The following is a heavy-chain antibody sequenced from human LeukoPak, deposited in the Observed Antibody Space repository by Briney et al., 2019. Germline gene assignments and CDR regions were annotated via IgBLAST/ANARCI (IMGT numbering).Heavy chain of an antibody. Sequence: PGGSLRLSCAASGFTFSSYGIHWVRQAPGKGLEWVAFIRYDGSNKYYADSVKGRFTISRDNSKNTLSLQMNSLRAEDTAVYYCAKDRGGYCSGGSCYYFDDWGQGTLVIVSS. D-gene: IGHD2-15*01. CDR1: GFTFSSYG. V-gene: IGHV3-30*02. J-gene: IGHJ4*02. CDR3: AKDRGGYCSGGSCYYFDD. CDR2: IRYDGSNK.